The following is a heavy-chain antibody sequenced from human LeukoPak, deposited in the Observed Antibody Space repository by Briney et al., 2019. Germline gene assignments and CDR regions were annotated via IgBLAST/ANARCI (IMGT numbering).Heavy chain of an antibody. CDR3: VRRGDASSGWGDHDF. D-gene: IGHD6-19*01. CDR1: GFTFNRNA. Sequence: GGSLRLSCAASGFTFNRNAISWVRQAPGKGLEWVSTIGGSGDKTFYADSVKGRFTISRDNSKNMVHLQMNSLTGEDTALYYCVRRGDASSGWGDHDFWGQGALVTVPS. V-gene: IGHV3-23*01. CDR2: IGGSGDKT. J-gene: IGHJ4*02.